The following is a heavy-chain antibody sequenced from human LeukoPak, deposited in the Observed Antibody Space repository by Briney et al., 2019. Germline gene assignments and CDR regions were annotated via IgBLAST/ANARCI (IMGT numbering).Heavy chain of an antibody. J-gene: IGHJ4*02. CDR1: GYSFTSYW. V-gene: IGHV5-10-1*01. CDR3: ARYYYDSSGYYPYFDY. D-gene: IGHD3-22*01. Sequence: RGESLKISCKGSGYSFTSYWISWVRQMPGKGLEWMVRIDPSDSYTNYSPSFQGHATISADKSISTVYLQWSSLKASDTAMYYCARYYYDSSGYYPYFDYWGQGTLVTVSS. CDR2: IDPSDSYT.